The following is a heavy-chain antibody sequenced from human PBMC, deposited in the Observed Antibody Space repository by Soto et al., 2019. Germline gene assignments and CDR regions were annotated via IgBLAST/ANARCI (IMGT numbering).Heavy chain of an antibody. V-gene: IGHV5-51*01. CDR3: ARPLGPGAFEI. CDR1: GYNFAESW. CDR2: IYPGDSET. Sequence: GESLKISCNGFGYNFAESWIGWVRQMPGKGLEWMGNIYPGDSETRNSPSFQGQVTISADKSISTAYLQWSSLKASDTAIYYCARPLGPGAFEIWGQGTMVTVSS. J-gene: IGHJ3*02.